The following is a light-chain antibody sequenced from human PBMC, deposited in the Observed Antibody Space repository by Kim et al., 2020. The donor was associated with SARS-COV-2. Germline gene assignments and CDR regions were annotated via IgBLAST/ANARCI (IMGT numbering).Light chain of an antibody. V-gene: IGKV1-27*01. Sequence: DIQMTQSPSSLSASVGDRVTITCRASQGISTSLIWYQQKPGKVPKLLIYGASTLQSGVPSPFSGSGSGTDFTLTINSLQPEDVATYYCQKYDSVPPSFAQVTKPEIK. J-gene: IGKJ2*03. CDR1: QGISTS. CDR3: QKYDSVPPS. CDR2: GAS.